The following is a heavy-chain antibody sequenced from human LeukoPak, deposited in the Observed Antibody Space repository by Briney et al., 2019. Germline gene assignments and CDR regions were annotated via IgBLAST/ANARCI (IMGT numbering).Heavy chain of an antibody. CDR1: GGSISSSSYY. D-gene: IGHD3-16*01. CDR2: IYYSGST. CDR3: AREHRESYSFYYYYGMDV. Sequence: PSETLSLTCTVSGGSISSSSYYWGWIRQPPGKGLEWIGSIYYSGSTYYNPSLKSRVTISVDTSKNQFSLRLSSVTAADTAVYHCAREHRESYSFYYYYGMDVWGQGTTVTVSS. J-gene: IGHJ6*02. V-gene: IGHV4-39*07.